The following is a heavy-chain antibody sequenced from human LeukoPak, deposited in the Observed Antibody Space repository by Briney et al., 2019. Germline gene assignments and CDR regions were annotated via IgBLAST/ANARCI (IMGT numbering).Heavy chain of an antibody. V-gene: IGHV4-39*01. CDR1: GGSISSGSYY. J-gene: IGHJ4*02. CDR3: ARYPYSDSGVWQAFDY. Sequence: SETLSLTCIVSGGSISSGSYYWGWIRQPPGKGLEWTGSMHYSGITYYNPSLTSRVTISVDTSKNQFSLRLTSVTAADTAVYYCARYPYSDSGVWQAFDYWGQGTLVTVSS. D-gene: IGHD5-12*01. CDR2: MHYSGIT.